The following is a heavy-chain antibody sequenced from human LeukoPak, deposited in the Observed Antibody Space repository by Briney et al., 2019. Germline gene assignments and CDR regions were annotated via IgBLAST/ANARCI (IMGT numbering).Heavy chain of an antibody. CDR2: IYYSGST. J-gene: IGHJ6*02. CDR1: TGSISSGVYY. CDR3: ARGHYYGSVYYGMDV. D-gene: IGHD3-10*01. Sequence: PSQTLSLTCPVSTGSISSGVYYWSWIRQHPGKGLEWIGYIYYSGSTNYNPSLNSRVTISIDTSKNQFSLKLSSVTAADTAVYYCARGHYYGSVYYGMDVWGQGTTVTVSS. V-gene: IGHV4-30-4*08.